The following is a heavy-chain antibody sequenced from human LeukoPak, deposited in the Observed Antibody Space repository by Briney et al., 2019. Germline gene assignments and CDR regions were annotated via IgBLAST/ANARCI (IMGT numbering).Heavy chain of an antibody. D-gene: IGHD4-17*01. CDR1: GFTFGDYA. CDR3: AKHIDYGDYPFDY. J-gene: IGHJ4*02. Sequence: PGGSLRLSCTASGFTFGDYAMSWVRQAPGKGLEWVSAISGSGGSTYYADSVKGRFTISRDNSKNTLYLQMNSLRAEDTAVYYCAKHIDYGDYPFDYWGQGTLVTVSS. V-gene: IGHV3-23*01. CDR2: ISGSGGST.